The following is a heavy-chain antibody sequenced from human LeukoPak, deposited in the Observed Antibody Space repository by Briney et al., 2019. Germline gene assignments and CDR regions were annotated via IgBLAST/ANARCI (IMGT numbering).Heavy chain of an antibody. CDR3: ARFHYYYGSGSGLHYYYYMDV. Sequence: GASVKVSCKASGYTFTSYDINWVRQAPGQGLEWMGWISAYNGNTNYAQKLQGRVTMTTDTSTSTAYMELRSLRSDDTAVYYCARFHYYYGSGSGLHYYYYMDVWGKGTTVTISS. CDR2: ISAYNGNT. J-gene: IGHJ6*03. CDR1: GYTFTSYD. V-gene: IGHV1-18*01. D-gene: IGHD3-10*01.